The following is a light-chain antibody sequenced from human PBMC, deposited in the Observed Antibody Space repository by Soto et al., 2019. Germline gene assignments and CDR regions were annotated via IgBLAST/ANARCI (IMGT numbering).Light chain of an antibody. CDR2: DAS. V-gene: IGKV1-33*01. CDR1: QDIDKY. J-gene: IGKJ5*01. CDR3: QQYDSLPIT. Sequence: IQLTQSPSSLSSSVPGSVTITCQASQDIDKYLYWYQQKPGKAPKLLIYDASTLDTGVPSRFSGSRSGTRFTLTISSLQPEDIATYYCQQYDSLPITFGQGTRLEIK.